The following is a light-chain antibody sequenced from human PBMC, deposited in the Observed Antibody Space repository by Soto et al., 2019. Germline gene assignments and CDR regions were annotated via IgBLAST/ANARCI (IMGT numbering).Light chain of an antibody. V-gene: IGKV3-20*01. CDR1: QSVSRIY. CDR3: QQYGSSPYT. J-gene: IGKJ2*01. CDR2: GAS. Sequence: EIVLTQSPGTLSLSPGERAILSCRASQSVSRIYLAWYQQKPDQAPRLLIYGASSRATGIPDRFSGSGSGTDFTLTISRLEPEDFAVYYCQQYGSSPYTFGQGTKLEIK.